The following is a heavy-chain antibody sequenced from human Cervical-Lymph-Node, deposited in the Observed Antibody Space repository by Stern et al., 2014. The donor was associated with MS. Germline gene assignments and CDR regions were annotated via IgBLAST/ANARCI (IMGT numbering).Heavy chain of an antibody. D-gene: IGHD6-25*01. J-gene: IGHJ4*02. CDR2: IYPGDSDT. CDR3: ARVFGSAVPDF. Sequence: EVQLVESGPEVKKPGESLKISCSGSGYNFNTYWIGWARQMPGKGLEWMGIIYPGDSDTRYSPPFQGQLTISVDKSISTAYLQWNSLKASDTAMYYCARVFGSAVPDFWGRGALVTVSS. CDR1: GYNFNTYW. V-gene: IGHV5-51*01.